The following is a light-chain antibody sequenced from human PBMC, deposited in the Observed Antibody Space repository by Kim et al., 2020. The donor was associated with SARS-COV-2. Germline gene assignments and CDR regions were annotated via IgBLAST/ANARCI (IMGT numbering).Light chain of an antibody. Sequence: TVTLTCTGNSNNVAHQGARWLQKKQRHPPKRLTDRYNDRPSGISERLSTSRSGNTATLTITGPQPESEADYYCSAWDNSLLSWGIGGGTQMTV. CDR2: RYN. V-gene: IGLV10-54*01. J-gene: IGLJ3*02. CDR1: SNNVAHQG. CDR3: SAWDNSLLSWG.